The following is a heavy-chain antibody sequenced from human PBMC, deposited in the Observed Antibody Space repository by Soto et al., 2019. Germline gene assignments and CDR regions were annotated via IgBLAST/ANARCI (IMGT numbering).Heavy chain of an antibody. V-gene: IGHV1-3*01. J-gene: IGHJ6*02. D-gene: IGHD3-10*01. Sequence: QVQLVQSGAEVKKPGASGRVSCKASGYTFTSYAMLWVRKAPGQRLEWMGWITAGNGNTKNSRKFQGRVTITRATXAXXAYMELSSLRSEDTAVYYCAREFMVRGVTPRGMDVWGQGTTVTVSS. CDR1: GYTFTSYA. CDR2: ITAGNGNT. CDR3: AREFMVRGVTPRGMDV.